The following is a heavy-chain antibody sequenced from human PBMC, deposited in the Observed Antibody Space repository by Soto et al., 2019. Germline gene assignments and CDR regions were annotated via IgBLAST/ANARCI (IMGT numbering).Heavy chain of an antibody. Sequence: ASVKVSCKASGYTFTSYGISWVRQAPGQGLEWKGWISAYNGNTNYAQKLQGRVTMTTDTSTSTAYMELRSLRSDDTAVYYCARVRRYYDILTGYYIFDYWGQGTLVTVSS. D-gene: IGHD3-9*01. V-gene: IGHV1-18*04. J-gene: IGHJ4*02. CDR2: ISAYNGNT. CDR1: GYTFTSYG. CDR3: ARVRRYYDILTGYYIFDY.